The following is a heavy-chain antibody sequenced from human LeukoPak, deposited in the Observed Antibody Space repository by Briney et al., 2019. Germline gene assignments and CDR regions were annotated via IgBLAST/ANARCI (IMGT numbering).Heavy chain of an antibody. V-gene: IGHV3-48*04. CDR2: ISRDGGTI. CDR3: TRYSYGYGNDY. D-gene: IGHD5-18*01. J-gene: IGHJ4*02. CDR1: GFTYSTYS. Sequence: GGSLRLSCAASGFTYSTYSMNWVRQAPGKGLEWASFISRDGGTIDYADSVKGRFTISRDNAKNSLYLQMNSLRAEDTALYYCTRYSYGYGNDYWGQGTLVTVSS.